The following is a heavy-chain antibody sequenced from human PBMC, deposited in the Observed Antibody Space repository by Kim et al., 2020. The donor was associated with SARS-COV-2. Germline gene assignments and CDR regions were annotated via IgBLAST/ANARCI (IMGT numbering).Heavy chain of an antibody. D-gene: IGHD4-17*01. J-gene: IGHJ6*02. CDR2: ISHEGTST. Sequence: GGSLRLSCTASGFTFSTYGMHWVRQAPGKGLEWVAVISHEGTSTNYADSVKGRFTISRDNSKNTLYLQMKSLRAEDTALYFCARDWTLTTDNRLDIWGQGTSVTVPS. CDR3: ARDWTLTTDNRLDI. V-gene: IGHV3-33*05. CDR1: GFTFSTYG.